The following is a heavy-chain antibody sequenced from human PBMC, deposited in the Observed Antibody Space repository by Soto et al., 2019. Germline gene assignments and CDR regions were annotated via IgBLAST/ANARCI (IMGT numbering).Heavy chain of an antibody. Sequence: EVQLLESGGGLVQPGGSLRLSCAASGFTFSIYAMSWVRQAPGKGLEWVSGLYGNGDGVSYAASVRCRFTISRDNSNNMLYLQMSNLRVEDTAMYYCAKDRPPAGRWPFDHWGQGPLVTVSS. J-gene: IGHJ4*02. CDR3: AKDRPPAGRWPFDH. CDR2: LYGNGDGV. V-gene: IGHV3-23*01. D-gene: IGHD6-13*01. CDR1: GFTFSIYA.